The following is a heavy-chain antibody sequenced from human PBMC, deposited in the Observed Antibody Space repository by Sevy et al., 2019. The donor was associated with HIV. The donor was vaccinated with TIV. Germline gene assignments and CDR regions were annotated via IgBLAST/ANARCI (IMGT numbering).Heavy chain of an antibody. J-gene: IGHJ6*02. V-gene: IGHV1-24*01. D-gene: IGHD1-26*01. CDR1: GYTLTELS. Sequence: ASVKVSCKVSGYTLTELSMHWVRQAPGKELEWMGGFDPEDGETIYAQKFQGRVTMTEDTSTDTAYMELSSLRSEDTAVYYCATPNNSGSYYYGMDVWGQGTTVTVSS. CDR2: FDPEDGET. CDR3: ATPNNSGSYYYGMDV.